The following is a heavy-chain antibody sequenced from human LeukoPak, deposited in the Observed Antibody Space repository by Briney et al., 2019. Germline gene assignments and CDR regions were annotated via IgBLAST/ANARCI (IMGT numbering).Heavy chain of an antibody. CDR1: GGSFSGYY. Sequence: SETLSLTCAVYGGSFSGYYWSWIRQPPGKGLEWIGEINHSGSTNYIPSLESRVTLSVDTSKNQFSLNLNPVTAADTAVYYCATSLERYYYGSGTYLYWGQGTLVLVSS. CDR2: INHSGST. V-gene: IGHV4-34*01. D-gene: IGHD3-10*01. J-gene: IGHJ4*02. CDR3: ATSLERYYYGSGTYLY.